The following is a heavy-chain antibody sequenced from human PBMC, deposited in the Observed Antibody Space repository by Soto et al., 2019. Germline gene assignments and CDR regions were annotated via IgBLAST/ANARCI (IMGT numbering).Heavy chain of an antibody. CDR1: GGSVSIGTYY. CDR2: IHYSGST. V-gene: IGHV4-61*01. CDR3: TRGGDAYKNGH. D-gene: IGHD2-21*01. Sequence: QVQLQELGPGLVKPSETLSLTCTVPGGSVSIGTYYWSWIRQPPGKGLEWIGFIHYSGSTNYNPSLKSRVTMSVDTSKNQFSLKLTSVNAADTAVYYCTRGGDAYKNGHWGQGTLVTVSS. J-gene: IGHJ4*02.